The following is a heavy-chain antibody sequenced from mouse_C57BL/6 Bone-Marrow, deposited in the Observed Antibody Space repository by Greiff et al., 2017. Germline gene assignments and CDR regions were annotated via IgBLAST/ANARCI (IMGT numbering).Heavy chain of an antibody. D-gene: IGHD2-5*01. CDR2: IDPSDSYT. Sequence: VQLQQPGAELVMPGASVKLSCKASGYTFTSYWMHWVKQRPGQGLEWIGEIDPSDSYTNYNQKFKGKSTLTVDKSSSTAYMQLSSLTSEDSAVYYCARGACYSNYRFAYWGQGTLVTVSA. V-gene: IGHV1-69*01. J-gene: IGHJ3*01. CDR1: GYTFTSYW. CDR3: ARGACYSNYRFAY.